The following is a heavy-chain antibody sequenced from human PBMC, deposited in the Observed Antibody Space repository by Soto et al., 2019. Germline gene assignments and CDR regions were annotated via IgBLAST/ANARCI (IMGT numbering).Heavy chain of an antibody. CDR1: GGSISSGGYY. D-gene: IGHD6-19*01. V-gene: IGHV4-31*03. J-gene: IGHJ5*02. CDR2: IYYSGST. CDR3: ARLGYSSGWYFRVGSWFDP. Sequence: QVQLQESGPGLVKPSQTLSLTCTVSGGSISSGGYYWSWILQHPGKGLEWIGYIYYSGSTYYNPSLKSRVTISVDTSKNQCSLKLSSVTAADTAVYYCARLGYSSGWYFRVGSWFDPWGQGTLVTVSS.